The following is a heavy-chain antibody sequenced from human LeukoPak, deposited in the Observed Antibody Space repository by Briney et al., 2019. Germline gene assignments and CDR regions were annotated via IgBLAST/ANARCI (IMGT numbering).Heavy chain of an antibody. Sequence: PGGSLRLSCAASGFTFSSYAMHWVRQAPGKGLEWVAVISYDGSNKYYADSVKGRFTISRDNSKNTLYLQMNSLRAEDTAVYYCAQDMTTVTNGWFDPWGQGTLVTVSS. CDR2: ISYDGSNK. CDR3: AQDMTTVTNGWFDP. J-gene: IGHJ5*02. D-gene: IGHD4-11*01. CDR1: GFTFSSYA. V-gene: IGHV3-30-3*01.